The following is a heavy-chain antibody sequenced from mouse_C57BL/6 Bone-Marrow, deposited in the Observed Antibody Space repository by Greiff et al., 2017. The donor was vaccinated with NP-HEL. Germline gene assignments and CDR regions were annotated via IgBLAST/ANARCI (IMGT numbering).Heavy chain of an antibody. Sequence: QVQLKESDAELVKPGASVKISCKVSGYTFTDHTIHWMKQRPEQGLEWIGYIYPRDGSTKYNEKFKGKATLTADKSSSTAYMQLNSLTSEDSAVYFCARVGASYYSNYYAMDYWGQGTSVTVSS. CDR3: ARVGASYYSNYYAMDY. CDR1: GYTFTDHT. J-gene: IGHJ4*01. D-gene: IGHD2-5*01. V-gene: IGHV1-78*01. CDR2: IYPRDGST.